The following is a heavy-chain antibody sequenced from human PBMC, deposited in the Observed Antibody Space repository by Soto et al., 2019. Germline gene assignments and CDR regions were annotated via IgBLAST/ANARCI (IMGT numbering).Heavy chain of an antibody. Sequence: EVQLVESGGGLVQPGGSLRLSCAASGFTVSSNYMSWVRQAPGKGLEWVSVIYSGGSTYYADSVKGRFTISRDNSKNTLYLQMNSLRAEDTAVYYCARDKGGYYYVYYGIGVWGQGTTVTVSS. D-gene: IGHD2-15*01. CDR2: IYSGGST. CDR1: GFTVSSNY. CDR3: ARDKGGYYYVYYGIGV. V-gene: IGHV3-66*01. J-gene: IGHJ6*02.